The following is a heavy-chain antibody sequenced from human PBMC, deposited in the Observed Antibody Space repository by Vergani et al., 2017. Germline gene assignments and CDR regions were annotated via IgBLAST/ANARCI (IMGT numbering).Heavy chain of an antibody. J-gene: IGHJ3*02. V-gene: IGHV3-21*02. CDR2: ISGRSSYV. CDR3: AKVGRSEVAGTFGAFDI. CDR1: GFIFSDYN. D-gene: IGHD6-19*01. Sequence: EVQVVQSGGGLVKPGGSLRLSCETSGFIFSDYNLNWVRQAPGSGLEWVASISGRSSYVNYAVSVKGRFTISRDNAKNSLFLEMNSLRFEDTAVYYCAKVGRSEVAGTFGAFDIWGQGTMVTVSS.